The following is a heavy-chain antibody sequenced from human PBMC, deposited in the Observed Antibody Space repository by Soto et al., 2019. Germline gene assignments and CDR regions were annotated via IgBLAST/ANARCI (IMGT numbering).Heavy chain of an antibody. D-gene: IGHD3-10*01. V-gene: IGHV4-34*01. Sequence: PSETLSLTCAVYGGSFSGYYWSWIRQPPGKGLEWIGEINHSGSTNYNPSLKSRVTISVDTSKNQFSLKLSSVTAADTAVYYCGRVLAHGSGSIVPYSRDVWGKGTTFTVSS. CDR1: GGSFSGYY. CDR3: GRVLAHGSGSIVPYSRDV. CDR2: INHSGST. J-gene: IGHJ6*03.